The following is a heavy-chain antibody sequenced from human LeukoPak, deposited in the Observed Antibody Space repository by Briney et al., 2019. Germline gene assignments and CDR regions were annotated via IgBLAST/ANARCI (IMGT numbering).Heavy chain of an antibody. D-gene: IGHD2-2*01. CDR3: ARGLLVVVPAAGGGFDP. V-gene: IGHV3-30-3*01. CDR1: GFTFSSYA. Sequence: GGSLRLSCAASGFTFSSYAMHWVRQAPGKGLEWVAVISYDGSNKYYADSVKGRFTISRDNSKNTLYLQMNSLRAEDTAVYYCARGLLVVVPAAGGGFDPWGQGTLVTVSS. CDR2: ISYDGSNK. J-gene: IGHJ5*02.